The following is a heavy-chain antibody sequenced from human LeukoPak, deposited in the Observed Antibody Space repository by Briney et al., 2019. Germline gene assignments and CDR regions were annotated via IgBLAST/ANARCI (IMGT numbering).Heavy chain of an antibody. CDR1: GFSFSTTD. CDR2: ISGTNGIT. V-gene: IGHV3-23*01. D-gene: IGHD5-18*01. CDR3: ARSPYGYNLDY. J-gene: IGHJ4*02. Sequence: GGSLRLSCAASGFSFSTTDMSWVRQTPGKGLEWVSGISGTNGITYYADPVKGRFTISRDNSKNSLYLQMNSLRAEDTAVYYCARSPYGYNLDYWGQGTLVTVSS.